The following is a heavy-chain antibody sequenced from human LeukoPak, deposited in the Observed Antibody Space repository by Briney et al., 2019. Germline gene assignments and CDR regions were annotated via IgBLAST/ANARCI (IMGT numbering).Heavy chain of an antibody. CDR1: GFPFSDFS. V-gene: IGHV3-23*01. CDR2: TNSGGTST. CDR3: AKQSYARSLGE. Sequence: PGGSLRLSCATSGFPFSDFSMSWVRQAPGKGLEWISTTNSGGTSTYYAESVKGRFTISRDNSKNTLYLQMSSLRVEDTAVYCCAKQSYARSLGEGGPGTLVSVSS. J-gene: IGHJ4*02. D-gene: IGHD2-8*01.